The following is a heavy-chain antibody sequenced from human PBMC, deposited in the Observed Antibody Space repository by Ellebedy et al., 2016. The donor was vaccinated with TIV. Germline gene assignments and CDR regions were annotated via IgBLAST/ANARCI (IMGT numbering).Heavy chain of an antibody. CDR1: GGSISRGSYY. V-gene: IGHV4-61*02. D-gene: IGHD3-22*01. CDR3: ARAVLSSGDYDYYSYYYMDV. Sequence: SETLSLTXTVSGGSISRGSYYWSWIRQPAGKGLEWIGRIYRSGSTNYNPSLKSRVTMSVDTSKNQFSLKLSSLTAADTAVYFCARAVLSSGDYDYYSYYYMDVWGKGTTVTVSS. CDR2: IYRSGST. J-gene: IGHJ6*03.